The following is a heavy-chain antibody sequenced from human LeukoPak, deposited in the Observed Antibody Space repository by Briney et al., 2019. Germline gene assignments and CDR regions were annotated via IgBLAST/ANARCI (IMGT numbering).Heavy chain of an antibody. CDR1: GFTFSSYG. D-gene: IGHD2-15*01. CDR2: ISGSGGST. J-gene: IGHJ3*02. V-gene: IGHV3-23*01. Sequence: GGSLRLSCAAYGFTFSSYGMSWVRQAPGKGLEWVSAISGSGGSTYYADSVKGRFTIPRDNSKNTLYLQMNSLRAEDTAVYYCAGGYCSGGSCYGAFDIWGQGTMVTVSS. CDR3: AGGYCSGGSCYGAFDI.